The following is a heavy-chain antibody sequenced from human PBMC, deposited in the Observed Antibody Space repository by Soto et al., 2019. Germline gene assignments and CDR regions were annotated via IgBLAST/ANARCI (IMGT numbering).Heavy chain of an antibody. Sequence: EVQLVESGGGLVQPGGSLRLSCAASGFTFSSYWMSWVRQAPGKGLEWVANIKQDGSEKYYVDSVKGRFTISRDNAKNSLYLQMNSLRAEDTAVYYCARAIGHGSIAARPTNWFDPWGEGTLVTVS. D-gene: IGHD6-6*01. CDR2: IKQDGSEK. CDR3: ARAIGHGSIAARPTNWFDP. CDR1: GFTFSSYW. J-gene: IGHJ5*02. V-gene: IGHV3-7*05.